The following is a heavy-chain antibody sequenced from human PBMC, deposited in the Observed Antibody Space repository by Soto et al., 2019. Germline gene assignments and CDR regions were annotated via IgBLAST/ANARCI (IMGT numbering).Heavy chain of an antibody. J-gene: IGHJ5*02. V-gene: IGHV4-30-4*02. CDR1: GGAISSGDYY. CDR3: ARAGVATIYPGNNWFDP. D-gene: IGHD5-12*01. Sequence: SDTLSLTCTVSGGAISSGDYYWSSIHQPTGKGLEWIGYIYYSGSTYYNPSLKSRVTISVDTSKNQFSLNLSSVTAADTAMYYCARAGVATIYPGNNWFDPWGQGTLVTVS. CDR2: IYYSGST.